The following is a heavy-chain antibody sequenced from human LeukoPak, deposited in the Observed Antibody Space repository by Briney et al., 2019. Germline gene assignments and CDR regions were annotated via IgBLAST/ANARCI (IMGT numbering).Heavy chain of an antibody. CDR3: ARAREVEMATIT. Sequence: PGGSLRLSCAASGFTFSSYDMSWVRQAPGKGLEWVSAISGSGGSTYYADSVKGRFTISRDNSKNTLYLQMNSLRAEDTAVYYCARAREVEMATITWGQGTLVTVSS. V-gene: IGHV3-23*01. CDR1: GFTFSSYD. J-gene: IGHJ5*02. D-gene: IGHD5-24*01. CDR2: ISGSGGST.